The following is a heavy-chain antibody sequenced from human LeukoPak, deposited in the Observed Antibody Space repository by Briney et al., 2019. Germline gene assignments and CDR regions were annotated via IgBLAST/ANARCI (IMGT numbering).Heavy chain of an antibody. CDR3: ARDQGPATMPRGFDY. D-gene: IGHD2-2*01. J-gene: IGHJ4*02. V-gene: IGHV4-59*01. CDR1: GGSFSGYY. Sequence: SETLSLTCAVYGGSFSGYYWSWIRQPPGKGLEWIGYIYYSGSTNYNPSLKGRVTISVDTSKNQFSLKLSSVTAADTAVYYCARDQGPATMPRGFDYWGQGTLVTVSS. CDR2: IYYSGST.